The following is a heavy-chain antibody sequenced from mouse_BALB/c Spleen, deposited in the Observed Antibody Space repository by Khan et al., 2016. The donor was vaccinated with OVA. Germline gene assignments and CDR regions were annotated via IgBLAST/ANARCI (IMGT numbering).Heavy chain of an antibody. CDR2: INRSSGYT. CDR1: GYTFTSYT. J-gene: IGHJ2*01. CDR3: ARTNER. V-gene: IGHV1-4*01. Sequence: QVQLQQSGAELARPGASGKMSCKASGYTFTSYTMHWVKQRPGQGLEWIGYINRSSGYTKYTQKFKDKATLTADNSSSTAYMQLSSLTSEDSAVYYCARTNERWGQGTTLTVSA. D-gene: IGHD1-3*01.